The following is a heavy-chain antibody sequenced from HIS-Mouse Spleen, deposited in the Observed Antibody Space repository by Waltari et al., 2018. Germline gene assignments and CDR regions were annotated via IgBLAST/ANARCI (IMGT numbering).Heavy chain of an antibody. J-gene: IGHJ4*02. CDR3: ARDLYCSSTSCFHY. Sequence: QVQLQQWGAGLLKPSETLSLTCAVYGGSFSGYYWSWIRQPPGKGLEWSGEINHSGSTHYNPSLKSRVTISVDTSKNQFSLKLSSVTAADTAVYYCARDLYCSSTSCFHYWGQGTLVTVSS. CDR1: GGSFSGYY. CDR2: INHSGST. D-gene: IGHD2-2*01. V-gene: IGHV4-34*01.